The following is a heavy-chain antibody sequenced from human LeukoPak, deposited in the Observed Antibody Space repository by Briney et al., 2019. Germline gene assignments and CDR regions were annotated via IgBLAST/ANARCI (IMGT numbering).Heavy chain of an antibody. J-gene: IGHJ6*03. CDR3: ATGLSCSSTSCHYYYYYMDV. D-gene: IGHD2-2*01. V-gene: IGHV1-24*01. CDR2: FDPEDGET. CDR1: GYTLTELS. Sequence: ASVKVSCKVSGYTLTELSMHWVRQAPGKGLEWMGGFDPEDGETIYAQKFQGRVTMTEDTSTDTAYMELSSLRSEDTAVYYCATGLSCSSTSCHYYYYYMDVWGKGTTVTVSS.